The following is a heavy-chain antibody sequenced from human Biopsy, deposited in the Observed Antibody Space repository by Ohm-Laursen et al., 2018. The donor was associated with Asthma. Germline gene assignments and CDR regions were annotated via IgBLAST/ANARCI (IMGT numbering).Heavy chain of an antibody. CDR2: LISVLGTP. V-gene: IGHV1-69*13. CDR1: GDTFSNYA. Sequence: ASVKVSCKASGDTFSNYAISWVRQAPGQGLEWMGGLISVLGTPDNAQEFEGRVTITADESTSTAYMELTSLSSEDTAVFFCGGCSSSNYYYGLDVWGQGNTVIVSS. CDR3: GGCSSSNYYYGLDV. D-gene: IGHD3-10*02. J-gene: IGHJ6*02.